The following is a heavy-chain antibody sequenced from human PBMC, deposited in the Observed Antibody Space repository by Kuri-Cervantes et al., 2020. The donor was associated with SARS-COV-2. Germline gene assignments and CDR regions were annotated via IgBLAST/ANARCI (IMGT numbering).Heavy chain of an antibody. D-gene: IGHD6-13*01. CDR3: ARDGGSSWDFDY. CDR2: IYYSGST. J-gene: IGHJ4*02. CDR1: GGSISSSSYY. Sequence: GSLRLSCTVSGGSISSSSYYWGWIRQPPGKGLEWIGYIYYSGSTNYNPSLKSRVTISVDTSKNQFSLKLSPVTAADTAVYYCARDGGSSWDFDYWGQGTLVTVSS. V-gene: IGHV4-61*01.